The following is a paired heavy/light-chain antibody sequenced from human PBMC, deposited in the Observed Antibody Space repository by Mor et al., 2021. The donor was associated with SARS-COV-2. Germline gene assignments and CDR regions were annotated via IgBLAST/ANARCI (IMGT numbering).Heavy chain of an antibody. V-gene: IGHV3-23*01. D-gene: IGHD2-15*01. CDR1: GFTFSSYA. Sequence: EVQLLESGGGLVQPGGSLRLSCAASGFTFSSYAMSWVRQAPGQGLEWVSSISDGGGHTNYADSVKGRFTISRDNSKSTLYLQMNSLRAEDTAVYYCAKDPRSWGWIYFDYWGQGTLVTVSS. CDR3: AKDPRSWGWIYFDY. J-gene: IGHJ4*02. CDR2: ISDGGGHT.
Light chain of an antibody. CDR2: DTS. V-gene: IGKV3-15*01. Sequence: EIVMTQSPATLSVSPGERATLSCRATQSLSSSLAWYQQKPGQAPRLLIYDTSTRATGVPARFSGSGSGTDFTLTISSLQSEDFTVYYCEQYRDWPPTFGQGTKVEIK. CDR1: QSLSSS. CDR3: EQYRDWPPT. J-gene: IGKJ1*01.